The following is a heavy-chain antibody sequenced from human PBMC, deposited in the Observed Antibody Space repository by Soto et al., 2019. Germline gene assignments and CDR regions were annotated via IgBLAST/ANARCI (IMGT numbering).Heavy chain of an antibody. D-gene: IGHD1-1*01. CDR3: ARGRYGDY. Sequence: VHLVQSGAEVKKPGASVKVSCKGSGYGFTTYGITWVRQAPGQGLEWMARISAHNGNTNYAQKLQGRVTVTRDTSTSTAYMELRSLRSDDTAVYYCARGRYGDYWGQGALVTVSS. J-gene: IGHJ4*02. CDR2: ISAHNGNT. CDR1: GYGFTTYG. V-gene: IGHV1-18*01.